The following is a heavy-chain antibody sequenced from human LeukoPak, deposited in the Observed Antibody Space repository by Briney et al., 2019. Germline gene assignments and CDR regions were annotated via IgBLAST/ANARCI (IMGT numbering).Heavy chain of an antibody. Sequence: GGSLRLSCAASGFTVSSNYMSWVRQAPGKGLEWVSVIYSGGSTYYADSAKGRFTISRHNSKNTLYLQMNSLRAEDTAVYYCARVAPGGEIDYWGQGTLVTVSS. CDR3: ARVAPGGEIDY. V-gene: IGHV3-53*04. CDR2: IYSGGST. CDR1: GFTVSSNY. D-gene: IGHD2-15*01. J-gene: IGHJ4*02.